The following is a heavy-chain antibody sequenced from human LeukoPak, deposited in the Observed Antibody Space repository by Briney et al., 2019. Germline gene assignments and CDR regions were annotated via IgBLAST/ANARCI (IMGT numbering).Heavy chain of an antibody. J-gene: IGHJ5*02. V-gene: IGHV3-23*01. D-gene: IGHD6-13*01. CDR3: AKGYSSSWYGNWFDP. CDR1: GFTFSSFA. CDR2: ISGSGGST. Sequence: PGGSLRPSCAASGFTFSSFAMSWVRQAPGKGLEWVSAISGSGGSTYYADSVKGRFTISRDNSKNTLYLQMNSLRAEDTAVYYCAKGYSSSWYGNWFDPWGQGTLVTVSS.